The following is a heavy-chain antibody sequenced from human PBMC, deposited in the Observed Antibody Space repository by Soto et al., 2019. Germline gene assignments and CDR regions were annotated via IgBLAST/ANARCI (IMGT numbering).Heavy chain of an antibody. CDR2: IDPSDSQT. Sequence: PAETLKISCKGSGYSFAGYWISWVRQKPGKGLEWIGRIDPSDSQTYYSPSFRGHVTISVTKSITTVFLQWSSLRASDTAMYYCARQIYDSDTGPNFQYYFDSWGQGTPVTVSS. D-gene: IGHD3-22*01. CDR1: GYSFAGYW. CDR3: ARQIYDSDTGPNFQYYFDS. V-gene: IGHV5-10-1*01. J-gene: IGHJ4*02.